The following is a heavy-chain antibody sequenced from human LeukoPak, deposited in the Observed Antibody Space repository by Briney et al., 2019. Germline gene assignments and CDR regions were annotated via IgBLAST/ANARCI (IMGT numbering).Heavy chain of an antibody. D-gene: IGHD7-27*01. CDR3: ARPQDFGLTGMNAFDI. V-gene: IGHV5-51*01. Sequence: GESLKISCKSSGYTFTHDWIGWVRQMPGKGLEWMGIIYPRDSTTRYSPAFEGQVTISVDKSITTAYLQWSSLKASDTAMYYCARPQDFGLTGMNAFDIWGQGTMVTVSS. CDR1: GYTFTHDW. J-gene: IGHJ3*02. CDR2: IYPRDSTT.